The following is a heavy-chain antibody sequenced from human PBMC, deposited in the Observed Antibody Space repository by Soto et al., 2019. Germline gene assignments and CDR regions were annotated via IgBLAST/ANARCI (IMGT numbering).Heavy chain of an antibody. D-gene: IGHD1-7*01. CDR2: IYYSGST. J-gene: IGHJ5*02. CDR3: AIGLLERELAGGKWFDH. Sequence: SETLSLTYSVSGGSISISSYDVGWIKQPPGKGLEWIGGIYYSGSTYYNPSLKSRVAISVDTSKNQISLKLSSVTVADTAVYYCAIGLLERELAGGKWFDHWGQGTLVTVSS. V-gene: IGHV4-39*07. CDR1: GGSISISSYD.